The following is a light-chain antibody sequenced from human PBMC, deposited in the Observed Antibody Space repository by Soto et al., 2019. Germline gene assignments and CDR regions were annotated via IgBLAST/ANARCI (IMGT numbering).Light chain of an antibody. CDR3: ATWDDSLNGPV. Sequence: QSVLTQPPSASGTPGQRVTISCSGSSSNIGSNTVNWYQQLPGTAPKLLIYASNQRPSGVPDRFSASRSGTSASLAISGLQSEDEADYYCATWDDSLNGPVFGGGTKLTVL. V-gene: IGLV1-44*01. CDR2: ASN. CDR1: SSNIGSNT. J-gene: IGLJ2*01.